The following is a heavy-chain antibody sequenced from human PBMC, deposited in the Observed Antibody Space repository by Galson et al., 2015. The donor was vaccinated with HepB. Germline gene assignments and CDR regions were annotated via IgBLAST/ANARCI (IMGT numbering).Heavy chain of an antibody. D-gene: IGHD3-22*01. CDR1: EDSVSSDSAT. CDR3: ARVPLLFVDAVGYDAFDI. V-gene: IGHV6-1*01. CDR2: TYYRSKWHN. Sequence: CAISEDSVSSDSATWNWIRQSPSRGLEWLGRTYYRSKWHNDYALSVKSRISINADTSKNQISLQLNSVSPGDTAVYYCARVPLLFVDAVGYDAFDIWGQGTLVTVSS. J-gene: IGHJ3*02.